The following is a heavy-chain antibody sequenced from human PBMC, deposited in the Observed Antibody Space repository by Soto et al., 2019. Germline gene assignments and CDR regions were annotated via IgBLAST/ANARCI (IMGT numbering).Heavy chain of an antibody. CDR3: ARPAYEPLNNNWFDP. CDR1: GGSISSSSYY. CDR2: IYYSGST. Sequence: PSETLSLTCTVSGGSISSSSYYWGWIRQPPGKGLEWIGSIYYSGSTYYNPSLKSRVTISVDTSKNQFSLKLSSVTAADTAVYYCARPAYEPLNNNWFDPWGQGTLVTVSS. D-gene: IGHD3-22*01. J-gene: IGHJ5*02. V-gene: IGHV4-39*01.